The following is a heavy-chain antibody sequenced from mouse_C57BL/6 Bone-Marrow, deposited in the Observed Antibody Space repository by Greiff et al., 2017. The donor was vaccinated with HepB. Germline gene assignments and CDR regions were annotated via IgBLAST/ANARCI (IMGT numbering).Heavy chain of an antibody. D-gene: IGHD1-1*01. J-gene: IGHJ4*01. Sequence: QVQLQQPGAELVRPGTSVKLSCKASGYTFTSYWMHWVKQRPGQGLEWIGVIDPSDSYTNYNQKFKGKATLTVDTSSSTAYMQLSSLTSEDSAVYYCASHFITTGVRDYAMDYWGQGTSVTVSS. V-gene: IGHV1-59*01. CDR2: IDPSDSYT. CDR1: GYTFTSYW. CDR3: ASHFITTGVRDYAMDY.